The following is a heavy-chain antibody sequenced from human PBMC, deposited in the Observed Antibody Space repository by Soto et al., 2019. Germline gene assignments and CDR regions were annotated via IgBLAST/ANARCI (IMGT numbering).Heavy chain of an antibody. CDR1: GLTFSSYA. CDR2: ISSTGVNT. Sequence: EVQLVESGGGLVQPGGSLRLSCAVSGLTFSSYAMHWVRQTPGKRLEYVSSISSTGVNTYYAESVKGRFTISRDNSKNTLYLQMGSLRTEDMAVYYCDVRHSSAYYVYWGQGTLVTVSS. CDR3: DVRHSSAYYVY. V-gene: IGHV3-64*07. J-gene: IGHJ4*02. D-gene: IGHD3-22*01.